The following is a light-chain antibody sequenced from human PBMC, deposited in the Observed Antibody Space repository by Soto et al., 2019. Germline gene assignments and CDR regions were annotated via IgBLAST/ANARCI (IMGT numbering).Light chain of an antibody. CDR1: SGSIASNS. Sequence: NFMLTQPHSVSGSPGKTISLTCTRSSGSIASNSVQWYQQRPGSAPTTVISGDDQRPSEISDRFSVSVDTSSNSASLSISGLKTEDEADYYCQSSDSDNYVIFGGGTKLTVL. J-gene: IGLJ2*01. V-gene: IGLV6-57*04. CDR3: QSSDSDNYVI. CDR2: GDD.